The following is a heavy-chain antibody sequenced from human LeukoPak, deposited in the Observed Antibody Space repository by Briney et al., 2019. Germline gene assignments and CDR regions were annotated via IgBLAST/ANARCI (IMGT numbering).Heavy chain of an antibody. CDR1: GFTFSTSS. CDR2: ISGSGSNT. Sequence: GGSLRLSCAASGFTFSTSSMSWVRQAPGNGLEWVSIISGSGSNTYYADSVKGRFTISRDNSKNTLYLQMDSLRADDTAVYYCAKRSGSTVTGTTSYFDYWGQGTLVTVSS. J-gene: IGHJ4*02. D-gene: IGHD2-2*01. CDR3: AKRSGSTVTGTTSYFDY. V-gene: IGHV3-23*01.